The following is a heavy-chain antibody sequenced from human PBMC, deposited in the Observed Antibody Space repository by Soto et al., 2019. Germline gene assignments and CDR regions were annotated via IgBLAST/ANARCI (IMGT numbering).Heavy chain of an antibody. CDR2: ISYDGSNK. J-gene: IGHJ6*02. D-gene: IGHD3-16*01. CDR1: DFTFRSYG. Sequence: VSCAASDFTFRSYGMHGVRQAPGKGLEWVAVISYDGSNKYYADSVKGRFTISRDNSKNTLYLQMNSLRAEDTAVYYCAKDLIGRMTGGGYGMDVWGQGTTVTVSS. V-gene: IGHV3-30*18. CDR3: AKDLIGRMTGGGYGMDV.